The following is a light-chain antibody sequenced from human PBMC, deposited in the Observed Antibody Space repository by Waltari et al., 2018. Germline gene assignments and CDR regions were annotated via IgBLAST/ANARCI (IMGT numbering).Light chain of an antibody. Sequence: QSALTQPPSVSGSPGQSVTISCTGTSSDVGSYNYVSWYQQHPARAPNLMIFDVSNRPSGVSNRFSGSKSGNTASLTISGLQAEDEADYYCSSFTTSSTVVFGGGTKLTVL. J-gene: IGLJ2*01. CDR1: SSDVGSYNY. V-gene: IGLV2-14*03. CDR2: DVS. CDR3: SSFTTSSTVV.